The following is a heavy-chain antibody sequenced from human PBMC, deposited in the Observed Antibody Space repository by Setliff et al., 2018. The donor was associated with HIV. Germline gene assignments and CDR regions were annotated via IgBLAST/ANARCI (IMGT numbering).Heavy chain of an antibody. CDR2: IYHTGSS. Sequence: PSETLSLTCDVSGFSISSRYYWGWIRQSPGKGLEWIGNIYHTGSSYYNPSLNDRATISLDTSKNQFSLKLNSVTAADTAVYYCAREGYYYASSGYYPYYFDHWGQGILVTVSS. J-gene: IGHJ4*02. CDR3: AREGYYYASSGYYPYYFDH. V-gene: IGHV4-38-2*02. D-gene: IGHD3-22*01. CDR1: GFSISSRYY.